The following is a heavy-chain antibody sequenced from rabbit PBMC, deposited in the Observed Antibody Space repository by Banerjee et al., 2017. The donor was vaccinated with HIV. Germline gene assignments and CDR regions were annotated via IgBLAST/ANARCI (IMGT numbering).Heavy chain of an antibody. CDR1: GLDFSSTYY. D-gene: IGHD7-1*01. CDR3: VRESDYAGYVGL. CDR2: IYTGSGST. J-gene: IGHJ6*01. Sequence: QEQLEESGGDLVKPEGSLTLTCTASGLDFSSTYYMCWVRQAPGKGLEWIACIYTGSGSTWYANWAKGRFTISKTSSTTVTLQMTSLTAADTATYFCVRESDYAGYVGLWGQGTLVTVS. V-gene: IGHV1S45*01.